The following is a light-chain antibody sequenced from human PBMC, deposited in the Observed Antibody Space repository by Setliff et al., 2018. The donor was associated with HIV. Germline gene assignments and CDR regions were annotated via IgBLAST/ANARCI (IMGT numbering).Light chain of an antibody. Sequence: QPVLTQPASVSGSPGQSITISCTGTSSDVGGYNYVSWYKQHSGKAPKLLIFGVSNRPSGVSDRFSGSKSGNTASLTISGLQAEDEADYYCSSYTTSSTLYYVFGPGTKGTVL. J-gene: IGLJ1*01. CDR1: SSDVGGYNY. CDR3: SSYTTSSTLYYV. V-gene: IGLV2-14*01. CDR2: GVS.